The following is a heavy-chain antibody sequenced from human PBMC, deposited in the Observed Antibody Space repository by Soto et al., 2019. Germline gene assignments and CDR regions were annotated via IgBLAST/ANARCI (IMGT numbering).Heavy chain of an antibody. CDR3: AKDIWGPSYYFDY. CDR1: GFNFDDYA. J-gene: IGHJ4*02. D-gene: IGHD3-16*01. CDR2: ISWNSGSI. Sequence: EVQLVESGGDLVQPGRSLRLSCAASGFNFDDYAMHWVRQAPGKGLEWVSGISWNSGSIGYADSVKGRFTISRDNAKNSPYLQLNSLRAEDTALYYCAKDIWGPSYYFDYWGQGTLVTVSS. V-gene: IGHV3-9*01.